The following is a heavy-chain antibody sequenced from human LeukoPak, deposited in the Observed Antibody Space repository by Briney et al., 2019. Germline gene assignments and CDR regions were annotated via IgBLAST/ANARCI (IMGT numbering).Heavy chain of an antibody. Sequence: PGGSLRLSCVASGLSGFDMNWVRQAPGKGLEWVSYISSSSQTIYDADSVKGRFTISRDNAKNSLYLQMNSLRVEDTAVYYCARDFVLASRPIQFWGQGIMVIVSS. CDR3: ARDFVLASRPIQF. J-gene: IGHJ1*01. V-gene: IGHV3-48*03. CDR2: ISSSSQTI. CDR1: GLSGFD. D-gene: IGHD6-19*01.